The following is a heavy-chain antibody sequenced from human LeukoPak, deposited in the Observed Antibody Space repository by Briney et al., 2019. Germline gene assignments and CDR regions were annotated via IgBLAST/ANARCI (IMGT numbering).Heavy chain of an antibody. CDR2: ISSSGSTI. CDR3: AKGATPYYYYYMDV. Sequence: GGSLRLSCAASGFTFSSYEMNWVRQAPGKGLEWVSYISSSGSTIYYADSVKGRFTISRDNSKNSLYLQMNSLRTEDTALYYCAKGATPYYYYYMDVWGKGTTVTVSS. CDR1: GFTFSSYE. V-gene: IGHV3-48*03. J-gene: IGHJ6*03.